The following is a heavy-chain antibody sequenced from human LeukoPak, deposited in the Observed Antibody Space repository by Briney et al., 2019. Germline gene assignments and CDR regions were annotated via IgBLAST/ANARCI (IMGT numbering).Heavy chain of an antibody. Sequence: PGGSLRLSCAASGFTFSSYGMHWVRQAPGKGLEWVAFIRYDGSNKYYADSVKGRFTISRDNSKNTLYLQMNSLRAEDTAVYYCAKGYLSSWRTFDYWGQGTLVTVSS. J-gene: IGHJ4*02. CDR1: GFTFSSYG. CDR2: IRYDGSNK. D-gene: IGHD6-13*01. CDR3: AKGYLSSWRTFDY. V-gene: IGHV3-30*02.